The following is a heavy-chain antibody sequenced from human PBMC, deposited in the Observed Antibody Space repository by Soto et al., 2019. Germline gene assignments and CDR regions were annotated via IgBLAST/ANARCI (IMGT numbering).Heavy chain of an antibody. Sequence: LSLTCAASGFTFSSYGMHWVRQAPGKGLEWVAVIWYDGSNKYYADSVKGRFTISRDNSKNTLYLQMNSLRAEDTAVYYCARDRTLLWFGELLSYGMDVWGQGTTVTVSS. CDR2: IWYDGSNK. J-gene: IGHJ6*02. CDR3: ARDRTLLWFGELLSYGMDV. CDR1: GFTFSSYG. V-gene: IGHV3-33*01. D-gene: IGHD3-10*01.